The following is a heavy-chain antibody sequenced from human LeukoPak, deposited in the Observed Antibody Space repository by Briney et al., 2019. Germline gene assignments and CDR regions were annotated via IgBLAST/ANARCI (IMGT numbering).Heavy chain of an antibody. Sequence: RASVKVSCKASGYTSTSYGISWVRQAPGQGLEWTGWISAYNGNTNYAQKLQGRVTMTTDTSTSTAYMELRSLRSDDTAVYYCARDYGDTAMVTLGYWGQGTLVTVSS. CDR1: GYTSTSYG. D-gene: IGHD5-18*01. J-gene: IGHJ4*02. CDR2: ISAYNGNT. CDR3: ARDYGDTAMVTLGY. V-gene: IGHV1-18*01.